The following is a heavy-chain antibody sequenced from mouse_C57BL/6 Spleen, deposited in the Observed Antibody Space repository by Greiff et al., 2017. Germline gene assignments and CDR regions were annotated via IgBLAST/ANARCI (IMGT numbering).Heavy chain of an antibody. CDR1: GFTFSDAW. CDR3: TRHSNYAWYFDV. J-gene: IGHJ1*03. CDR2: SRNKANNHAT. D-gene: IGHD2-5*01. V-gene: IGHV6-6*01. Sequence: VHLVESGGGLVQPGGSMKLSCAASGFTFSDAWMDWVRQSPEKGLEWVAESRNKANNHATYYAESVKGRFTISRDDSKSSVYLQMNSLRAEDTGIYYCTRHSNYAWYFDVWGTGTTVTVSS.